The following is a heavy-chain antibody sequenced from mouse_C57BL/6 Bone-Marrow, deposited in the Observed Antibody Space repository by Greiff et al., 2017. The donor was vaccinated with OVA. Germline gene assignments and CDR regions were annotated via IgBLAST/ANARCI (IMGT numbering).Heavy chain of an antibody. V-gene: IGHV7-3*01. Sequence: DVKLVESGGGLVQPGDSLSLSCAASGFTFTNYYMSWVRQPPGKALEWLAFIRNKPNGSTTEYSASVKGRFTISRANSQSILYLQMNALRAEDSATYYCARYKGRVAVDYFDYWGQGTALTVSS. CDR2: IRNKPNGSTT. CDR1: GFTFTNYY. D-gene: IGHD1-1*01. J-gene: IGHJ2*01. CDR3: ARYKGRVAVDYFDY.